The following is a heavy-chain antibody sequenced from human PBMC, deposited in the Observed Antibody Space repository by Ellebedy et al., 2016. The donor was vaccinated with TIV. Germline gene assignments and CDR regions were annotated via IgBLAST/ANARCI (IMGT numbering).Heavy chain of an antibody. D-gene: IGHD5-12*01. Sequence: ASVKVSCKASGYTFTDYYMHWVRQAPGQGLEWMEWNNPNSGGTNYAQKFQGRVTMTRDTSISTAYMELSRLTSDDTAVYYCARETAEGHSGYAHLDYWGQGTLVTVSS. CDR3: ARETAEGHSGYAHLDY. CDR1: GYTFTDYY. CDR2: NNPNSGGT. J-gene: IGHJ4*02. V-gene: IGHV1-2*02.